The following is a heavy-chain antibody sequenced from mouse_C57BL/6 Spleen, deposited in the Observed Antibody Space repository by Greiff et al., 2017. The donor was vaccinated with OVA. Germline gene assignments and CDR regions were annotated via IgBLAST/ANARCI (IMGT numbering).Heavy chain of an antibody. V-gene: IGHV5-17*01. Sequence: EVKLVESGGGLVKPGGSLKLSCAASGFTFSDYGMHWVRQAPEKGLEWVAYISSGSSTIYYADTVKGRFTISRDNAKNTLFLHMTSLRSEDTAMYYCARTLYNIPYYYAMDYWGQGTSVTVSS. CDR1: GFTFSDYG. J-gene: IGHJ4*01. CDR2: ISSGSSTI. CDR3: ARTLYNIPYYYAMDY. D-gene: IGHD2-1*01.